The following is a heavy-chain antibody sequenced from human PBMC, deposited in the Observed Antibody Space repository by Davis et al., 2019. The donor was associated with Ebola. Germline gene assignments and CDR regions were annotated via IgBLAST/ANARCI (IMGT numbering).Heavy chain of an antibody. V-gene: IGHV4-39*01. Sequence: SETLSLTCAVSGGSISSSNWWSWVRQPPGKGLEWIGSIYYSGSTYYNPSLKSRVTISVDTSKNQFSLKLSSVTAADTAVYYCASLTGTTADYWGQGTLVTVSS. CDR3: ASLTGTTADY. J-gene: IGHJ4*02. CDR1: GGSISSSNW. D-gene: IGHD1-7*01. CDR2: IYYSGST.